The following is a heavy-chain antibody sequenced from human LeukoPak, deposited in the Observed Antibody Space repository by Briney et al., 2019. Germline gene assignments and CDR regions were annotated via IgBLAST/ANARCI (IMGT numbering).Heavy chain of an antibody. V-gene: IGHV1-69*06. Sequence: GSSVTVSCKASGGTFSSYAISWVRQAPGQGLEWMGGIIPIFGTANYAQKFQGRVTITADKSTSTAYVELSSLRSEDTAVYYCARCFLRGYSYGDFDYWGQGTLVTVSS. CDR2: IIPIFGTA. D-gene: IGHD5-18*01. CDR1: GGTFSSYA. J-gene: IGHJ4*02. CDR3: ARCFLRGYSYGDFDY.